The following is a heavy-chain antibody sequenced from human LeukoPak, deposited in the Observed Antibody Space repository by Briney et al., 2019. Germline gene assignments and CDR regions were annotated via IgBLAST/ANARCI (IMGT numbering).Heavy chain of an antibody. D-gene: IGHD2-2*01. J-gene: IGHJ5*02. Sequence: ASVKVSCKASGYTFTSYDINWVRQATGQGLEWMGWMNPNSGNTGYAQKFQGRVTMTRNTSISTAYMELSSLRAEDTAVYYCAREVVDIVVVPAAVKVGNWFDPWGQGTLVTVSS. CDR3: AREVVDIVVVPAAVKVGNWFDP. CDR1: GYTFTSYD. V-gene: IGHV1-8*01. CDR2: MNPNSGNT.